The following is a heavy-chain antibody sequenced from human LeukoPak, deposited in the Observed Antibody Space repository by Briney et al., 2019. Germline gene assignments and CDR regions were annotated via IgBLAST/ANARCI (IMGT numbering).Heavy chain of an antibody. V-gene: IGHV3-48*02. CDR2: ISSSSNSI. CDR3: ARGDYYGSRGDY. Sequence: GGSLRLSCAASGFTFSSYGMNWVRRAPGKVLEWLSYISSSSNSIYYADSVKGRFTISRDNAKNSLHLQMNSLRDEDTAVYYCARGDYYGSRGDYWGQGTLVTVSS. D-gene: IGHD3-10*01. CDR1: GFTFSSYG. J-gene: IGHJ4*02.